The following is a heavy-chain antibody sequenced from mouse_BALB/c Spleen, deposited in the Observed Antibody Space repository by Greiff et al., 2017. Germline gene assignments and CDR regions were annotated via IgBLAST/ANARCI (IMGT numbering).Heavy chain of an antibody. Sequence: EVKLVESGGGLVQPGGSRKLSCAASGFTFSSFGMHWVRQAPEKGLEWVAYISSGGSYTYYPDTVTGRFTISRDNAKNTLYLEMSSLRSEDTAMYYCARDEGNYVRAMDYWGQGTSVTVSS. V-gene: IGHV5-9-4*01. CDR2: ISSGGSYT. CDR3: ARDEGNYVRAMDY. J-gene: IGHJ4*01. CDR1: GFTFSSFG. D-gene: IGHD2-1*01.